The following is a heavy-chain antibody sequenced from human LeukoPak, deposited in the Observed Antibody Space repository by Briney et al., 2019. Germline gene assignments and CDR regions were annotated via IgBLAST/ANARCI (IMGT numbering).Heavy chain of an antibody. D-gene: IGHD4-11*01. CDR2: TYHRSKWHN. J-gene: IGHJ4*02. CDR3: AGTTDYSSFLAY. V-gene: IGHV6-1*01. CDR1: GDSVSSNSAV. Sequence: SQTLSLTCAISGDSVSSNSAVWNWIRQSPSRGLEWLGRTYHRSKWHNEYAESVKSRTSINSDTSKNQFSLQLNSVTPEDTAEYYCAGTTDYSSFLAYWGQGTLVTVSS.